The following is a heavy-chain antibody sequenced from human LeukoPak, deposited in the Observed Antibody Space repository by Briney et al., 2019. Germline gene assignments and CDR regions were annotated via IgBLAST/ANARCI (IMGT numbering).Heavy chain of an antibody. J-gene: IGHJ4*02. CDR3: AKDWYYYDSSGYYYFDY. D-gene: IGHD3-22*01. CDR2: ISSSGSTI. Sequence: GGSLRLSCAASGFTFSSYEMNWVRQAPGKGLEWVSYISSSGSTIYYADSVKGRFTISRDNSKNTLFLEMNSLRVEDTAVYYCAKDWYYYDSSGYYYFDYWGQGTLVTVSS. CDR1: GFTFSSYE. V-gene: IGHV3-48*03.